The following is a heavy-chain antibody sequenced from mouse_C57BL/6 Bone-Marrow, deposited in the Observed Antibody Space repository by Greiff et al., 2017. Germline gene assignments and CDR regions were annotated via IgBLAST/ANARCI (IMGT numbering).Heavy chain of an antibody. CDR2: IYPGGGST. CDR1: GYTFTNYL. V-gene: IGHV1-63*01. D-gene: IGHD2-14*01. Sequence: VQLQQSGAELVRPGTSVKMSCKASGYTFTNYLIGWAKQRPGHGLEWIGDIYPGGGSTNYNEKFKGKATLTADKSSSTAYMQFSSLTSEDSAIYYCARRGTRRYFDVWGTGTTVTVSS. J-gene: IGHJ1*03. CDR3: ARRGTRRYFDV.